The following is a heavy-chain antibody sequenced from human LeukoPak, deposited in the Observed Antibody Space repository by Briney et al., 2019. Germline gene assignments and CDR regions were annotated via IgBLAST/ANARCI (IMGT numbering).Heavy chain of an antibody. V-gene: IGHV1-69*05. D-gene: IGHD3-10*01. CDR2: IIPIFGTA. CDR1: GGTFSSYA. J-gene: IGHJ4*02. CDR3: ARDAFGSGSYYNVYYFDY. Sequence: SVKVSCKASGGTFSSYAISWVRQAPGQGLEWMGGIIPIFGTANYAQKFQGRVTISTDESTSTAYMELSSLRSEDTAVYYCARDAFGSGSYYNVYYFDYWGQGTLVTVSS.